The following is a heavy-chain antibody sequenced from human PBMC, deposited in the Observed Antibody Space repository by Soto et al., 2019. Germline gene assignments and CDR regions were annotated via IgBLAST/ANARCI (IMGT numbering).Heavy chain of an antibody. CDR2: INHSGST. Sequence: SETRSRTWAAYGGSFSCYCWSWIRQPPGKGLEWIGEINHSGSTSYNPSLKSRVTMSVDTSKNEFSLKLTSVTAADTAVYYCARRVDHYDSSGDANDIWGQGTMVTVSS. CDR1: GGSFSCYC. J-gene: IGHJ3*02. V-gene: IGHV4-34*01. D-gene: IGHD3-22*01. CDR3: ARRVDHYDSSGDANDI.